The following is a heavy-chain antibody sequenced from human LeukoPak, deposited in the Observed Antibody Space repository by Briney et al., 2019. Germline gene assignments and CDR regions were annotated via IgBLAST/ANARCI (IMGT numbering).Heavy chain of an antibody. CDR3: ARSLSYYYYYMDV. D-gene: IGHD2/OR15-2a*01. CDR1: SYSISSGYY. J-gene: IGHJ6*03. CDR2: IYHSGIT. Sequence: PSETLSLTCTVSSYSISSGYYWGWIRQTPGKGLEWIGSIYHSGITSYNPSLKSRVTISVDTSKNQFSLNLSSVTAADTAVYYCARSLSYYYYYMDVWGKGTTVTISS. V-gene: IGHV4-38-2*02.